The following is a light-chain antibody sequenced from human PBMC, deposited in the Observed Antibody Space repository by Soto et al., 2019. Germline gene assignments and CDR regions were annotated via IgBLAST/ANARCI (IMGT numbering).Light chain of an antibody. J-gene: IGKJ1*01. CDR1: QSVSDR. Sequence: ELVITQSPDTLSVSPGERATLSCRASQSVSDRVVWYQQKSGQAPSLLIYAASTRAAGVPARFSGSGSGTEFTLTISSLQSEDFAVYFCQQYADWPKTFGQGTKVDI. V-gene: IGKV3-15*01. CDR2: AAS. CDR3: QQYADWPKT.